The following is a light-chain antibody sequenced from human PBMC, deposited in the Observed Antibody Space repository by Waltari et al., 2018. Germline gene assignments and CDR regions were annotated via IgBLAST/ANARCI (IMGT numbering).Light chain of an antibody. J-gene: IGLJ2*01. CDR1: RSNIGAGYD. CDR3: QSYDTNLVV. Sequence: QSVLAPPPSVSGAPGQRVTISCTGSRSNIGAGYDVHWYQQPPGTAPKLLIYGNNNRPSGVPDRFSGSKSGTSASLAITGLQAEDEASYYCQSYDTNLVVFGGGTKLTVL. CDR2: GNN. V-gene: IGLV1-40*01.